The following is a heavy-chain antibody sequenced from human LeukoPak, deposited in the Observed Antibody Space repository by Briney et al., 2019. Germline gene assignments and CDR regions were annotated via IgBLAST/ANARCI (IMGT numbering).Heavy chain of an antibody. Sequence: AGGSLRLSCAASGFTFSNYRMNWVRQAPGKGLEWVSYISSSSSTISYADSVKGRFTISRDDAKNSLYLQMNSLRAEDTALYYCAKGAGAPEWRGLDWWGQGTLVTVSS. CDR2: ISSSSSTI. D-gene: IGHD3-3*01. J-gene: IGHJ4*02. V-gene: IGHV3-48*04. CDR1: GFTFSNYR. CDR3: AKGAGAPEWRGLDW.